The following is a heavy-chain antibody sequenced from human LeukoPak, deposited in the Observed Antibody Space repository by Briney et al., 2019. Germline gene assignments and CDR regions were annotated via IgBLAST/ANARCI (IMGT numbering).Heavy chain of an antibody. V-gene: IGHV4-59*12. CDR3: AREAVIEAWFDP. D-gene: IGHD2-21*01. Sequence: SETLSLTCTVSGGSISSYYWSWIRQPPGKGLEWIGYIYYSGSTNYNPSLKSRVTISVDTSRNQFSLKLTSVTAADTAVYYCAREAVIEAWFDPWGQGTLVTVSS. CDR1: GGSISSYY. CDR2: IYYSGST. J-gene: IGHJ5*02.